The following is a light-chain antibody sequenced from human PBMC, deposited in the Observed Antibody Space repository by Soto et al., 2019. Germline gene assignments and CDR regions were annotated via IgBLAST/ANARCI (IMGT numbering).Light chain of an antibody. CDR2: EVN. V-gene: IGLV2-11*01. Sequence: QSVLTQPRSVSGSPGQSVTISCTATGSDVGDSSHVSWYQLHPGKAPKLMIYEVNNRPSGVPDRFSGSKSGSTASLTISGLQAEDEADYLCCSHSGFNTPYVFASGTKVTVL. J-gene: IGLJ1*01. CDR3: CSHSGFNTPYV. CDR1: GSDVGDSSH.